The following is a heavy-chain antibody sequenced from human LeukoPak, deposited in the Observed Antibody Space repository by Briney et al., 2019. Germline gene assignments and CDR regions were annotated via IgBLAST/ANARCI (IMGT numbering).Heavy chain of an antibody. Sequence: GGALRLSCAASGFTVRSNYMSWVRHAPGKGVEGVEVIYSGGSTYYADSVKGRFTISRDNSKNTLYLQMNSLRAEDTAVYYCARDLLDYYDSSGYPRGAFDIWGQGTMVTVSS. J-gene: IGHJ3*02. D-gene: IGHD3-22*01. CDR2: IYSGGST. CDR3: ARDLLDYYDSSGYPRGAFDI. CDR1: GFTVRSNY. V-gene: IGHV3-66*02.